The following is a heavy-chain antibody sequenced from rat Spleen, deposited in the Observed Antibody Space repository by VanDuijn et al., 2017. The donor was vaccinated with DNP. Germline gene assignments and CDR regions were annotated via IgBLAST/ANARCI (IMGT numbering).Heavy chain of an antibody. Sequence: QVQLKESGPGLVQPSETLSLTCTVSGFSLTTYSVSWVRQPSGKGPEWMGKMWYDGETAYNSALQSRMSISRDTSKSQVFLKMNSLQTEDTATYYCAITLVNFGTYGYYAMDSWGQGTSVTVSS. J-gene: IGHJ4*01. CDR3: AITLVNFGTYGYYAMDS. CDR2: MWYDGET. V-gene: IGHV2-34*01. CDR1: GFSLTTYS. D-gene: IGHD1-3*01.